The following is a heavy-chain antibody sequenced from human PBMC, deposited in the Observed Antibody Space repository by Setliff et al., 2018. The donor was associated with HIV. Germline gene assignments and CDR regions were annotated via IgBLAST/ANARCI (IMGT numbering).Heavy chain of an antibody. Sequence: ASVKVSCKASGYILTSHGITWVRQAPGQGLEWMGWISAYNGNTNYPQKFQGRVTMTTDTSTSTAYMELRSLRSDDTAVYYCARGYCTNAVCSDAFDIWGQGTMVTVSS. CDR3: ARGYCTNAVCSDAFDI. D-gene: IGHD2-8*01. J-gene: IGHJ3*02. V-gene: IGHV1-18*01. CDR2: ISAYNGNT. CDR1: GYILTSHG.